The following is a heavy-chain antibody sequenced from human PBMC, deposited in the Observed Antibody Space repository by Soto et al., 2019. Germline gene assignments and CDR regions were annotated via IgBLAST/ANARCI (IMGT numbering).Heavy chain of an antibody. CDR1: GYTLTELT. CDR2: FDPEDGET. V-gene: IGHV1-24*01. J-gene: IGHJ6*02. Sequence: ASVKVSCKVSGYTLTELTMHWVRQAPGKGLEWMGGFDPEDGETIYAQKFQGRVTMTEDTSTDTAYMELSSLRSEDTAVYYCATLGYSSGWYAVGTVSPDYYYYGMDVWGQGTTVTVSS. D-gene: IGHD6-19*01. CDR3: ATLGYSSGWYAVGTVSPDYYYYGMDV.